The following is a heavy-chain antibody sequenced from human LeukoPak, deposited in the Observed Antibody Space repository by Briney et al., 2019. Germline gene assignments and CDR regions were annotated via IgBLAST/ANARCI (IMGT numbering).Heavy chain of an antibody. D-gene: IGHD6-13*01. CDR2: IYYSGST. V-gene: IGHV4-59*01. CDR3: ARGSSSSWYSSLYYSYYMDV. J-gene: IGHJ6*03. Sequence: SETLSLTCTVSGGSIGSYYWSWIRQPPGKGLEWIGYIYYSGSTNYNPPPKSRVTISVDTSKNQFSLKLSSVTAADTAVYYCARGSSSSWYSSLYYSYYMDVWGKGTTVTVSS. CDR1: GGSIGSYY.